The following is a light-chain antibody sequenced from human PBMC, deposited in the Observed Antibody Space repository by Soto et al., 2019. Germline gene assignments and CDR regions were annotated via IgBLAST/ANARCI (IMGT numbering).Light chain of an antibody. J-gene: IGLJ2*01. CDR3: QSYDSSLSVSV. V-gene: IGLV1-40*01. CDR2: GNS. CDR1: SSNIGAGYD. Sequence: QSVLTQPPSVSGAPGQRVTISCTGSSSNIGAGYDVHWYQQLPGTAPKLLIYGNSNRPSGVPDRFSGSKSGTSASLAITGPPDAHDPDYCCQSYDSSLSVSVFGGGTEVTVL.